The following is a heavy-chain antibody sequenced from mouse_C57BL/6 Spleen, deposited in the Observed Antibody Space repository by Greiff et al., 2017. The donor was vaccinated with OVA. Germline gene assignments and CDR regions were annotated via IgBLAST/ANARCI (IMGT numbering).Heavy chain of an antibody. J-gene: IGHJ1*03. CDR1: GFSLTSYG. V-gene: IGHV2-4*01. CDR2: IWSGGST. Sequence: QVQLKESGPGLVQPSQSLSITCTVSGFSLTSYGVHWVRQPPGKGLEWLGVIWSGGSTDYNAAFISGLSISENNSKSQVFFTMNSLQADDTAIYYCAKSYYGSSPYWYFDVWGTGTTVTVSS. CDR3: AKSYYGSSPYWYFDV. D-gene: IGHD1-1*01.